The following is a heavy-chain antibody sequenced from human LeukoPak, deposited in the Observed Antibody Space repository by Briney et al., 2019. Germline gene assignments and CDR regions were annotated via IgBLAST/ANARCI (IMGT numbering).Heavy chain of an antibody. D-gene: IGHD2-2*02. CDR3: ARDPITVPAAIGVSFDY. Sequence: ASVKDSCKASGYTFTSYYMHWVRQAPGQGLEWMGIINPSGGSTSYAQKFQGRVTMTRDTSTSTVYMELSSLRSEDTAVYYCARDPITVPAAIGVSFDYWGQGTLVTVSS. CDR1: GYTFTSYY. CDR2: INPSGGST. J-gene: IGHJ4*02. V-gene: IGHV1-46*01.